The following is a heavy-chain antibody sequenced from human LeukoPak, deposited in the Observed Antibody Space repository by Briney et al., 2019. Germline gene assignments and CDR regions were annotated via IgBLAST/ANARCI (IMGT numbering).Heavy chain of an antibody. CDR3: AKDISSGYYDILTGYFGAFDI. CDR1: GFTFDDYA. V-gene: IGHV3-9*03. J-gene: IGHJ3*02. Sequence: GRSLRLSCAASGFTFDDYAMHWVRQAPGKGLEWVSGISWNSGSIGYADSVKGRFTISRDNAKNSLYLQMNSLRAEDMALYYCAKDISSGYYDILTGYFGAFDIWGQGTMVTVSS. CDR2: ISWNSGSI. D-gene: IGHD3-9*01.